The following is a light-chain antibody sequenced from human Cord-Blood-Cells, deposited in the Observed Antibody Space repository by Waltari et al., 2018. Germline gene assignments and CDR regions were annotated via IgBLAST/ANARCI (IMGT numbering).Light chain of an antibody. CDR1: QGISSY. V-gene: IGKV1-8*01. Sequence: AIRMTQSPSSFSASTGDRVTITCRASQGISSYLAWYQQKPEKAPKLLIYAASTLQSGVPSRFSGSGSGTDFTLTISCLQSEDFATYYCQQYYSYPPTFGQGTKVEI. J-gene: IGKJ1*01. CDR3: QQYYSYPPT. CDR2: AAS.